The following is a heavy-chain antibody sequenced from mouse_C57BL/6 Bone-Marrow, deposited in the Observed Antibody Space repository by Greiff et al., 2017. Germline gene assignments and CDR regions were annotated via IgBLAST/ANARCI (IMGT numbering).Heavy chain of an antibody. CDR3: ARETAQATGYAMDY. Sequence: EVKLQESGGDLVKPGGSLKLSCAASGFTFSSYGMSWVRQTPDKRLEWVATISSGGSYTYYPDSVKGRFTLSRDNAKNTLYLQMSSLKSEDTAMDYCARETAQATGYAMDYWGQGTSVTVPS. D-gene: IGHD3-2*02. CDR1: GFTFSSYG. J-gene: IGHJ4*01. CDR2: ISSGGSYT. V-gene: IGHV5-6*01.